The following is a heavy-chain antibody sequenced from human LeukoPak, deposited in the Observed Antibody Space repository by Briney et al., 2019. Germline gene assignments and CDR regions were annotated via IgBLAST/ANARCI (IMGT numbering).Heavy chain of an antibody. CDR1: GFALSGFW. V-gene: IGHV3-7*04. Sequence: GGSLRLSCAASGFALSGFWMTWVRQPPGKGLESVANINHDVREKYYVDSVKGRFTISRDNARNSVYLQMNSLRAEDTAVYCCARDVRGRGSLLDAFDIWGEGTMVTVS. CDR3: ARDVRGRGSLLDAFDI. J-gene: IGHJ3*02. D-gene: IGHD3-10*02. CDR2: INHDVREK.